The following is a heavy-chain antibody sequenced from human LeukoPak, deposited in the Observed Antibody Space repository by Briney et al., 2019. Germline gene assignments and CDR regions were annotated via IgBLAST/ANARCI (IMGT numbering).Heavy chain of an antibody. D-gene: IGHD6-25*01. Sequence: ASVKVSCKASGYTFTGYYMHWVRQAPGQGLEWIGWINPNSGGTNYAQEFQGRVTMTRDTSISTAYMELSRLRSDDTAVYYCARSQQRDAFDIWGQGTMVTVSS. CDR2: INPNSGGT. CDR1: GYTFTGYY. CDR3: ARSQQRDAFDI. J-gene: IGHJ3*02. V-gene: IGHV1-2*02.